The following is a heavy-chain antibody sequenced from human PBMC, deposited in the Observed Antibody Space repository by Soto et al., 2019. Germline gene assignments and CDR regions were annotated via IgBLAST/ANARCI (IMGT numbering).Heavy chain of an antibody. Sequence: GGSLRLSCAASGFTFRTYSMNWFRQAPGKGLEWVSSISSSSSFIYYADSVKGRFTISRDNVKNSLYLQMDSLRAEGTAVYYCARGLRSFDWGNDYWGQGTLVTVSS. CDR3: ARGLRSFDWGNDY. J-gene: IGHJ4*02. V-gene: IGHV3-21*01. D-gene: IGHD3-9*01. CDR2: ISSSSSFI. CDR1: GFTFRTYS.